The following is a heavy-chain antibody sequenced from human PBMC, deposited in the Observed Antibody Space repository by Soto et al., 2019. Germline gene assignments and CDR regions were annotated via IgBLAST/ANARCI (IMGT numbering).Heavy chain of an antibody. D-gene: IGHD6-19*01. V-gene: IGHV3-23*01. CDR1: GFTFSSYA. J-gene: IGHJ6*02. Sequence: EVQLLESGGGLVQPGGSLRLSCAASGFTFSSYAMSWVRQAPGKGLEWVSAISGSGGSTYYADSVKGRFTISRDNSKNTLYVQMNSLRAEDTAVYYCAREKTYSSGWDGMDVWGQGTTVTVSS. CDR2: ISGSGGST. CDR3: AREKTYSSGWDGMDV.